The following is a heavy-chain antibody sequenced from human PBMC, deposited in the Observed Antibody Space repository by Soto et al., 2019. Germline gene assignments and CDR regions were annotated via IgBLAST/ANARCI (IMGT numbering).Heavy chain of an antibody. V-gene: IGHV4-4*07. CDR2: IYTTGST. D-gene: IGHD3-16*01. Sequence: SETLSLTCIVFGGSIRNYYWSWIRQPAGKGLEWIGRIYTTGSTNYNPALKSRVAMSLDTSTNQVSLKLRSVTAADTAVYYCARDEYYDSNNWFDPWGPGTLVTVSS. CDR3: ARDEYYDSNNWFDP. CDR1: GGSIRNYY. J-gene: IGHJ5*02.